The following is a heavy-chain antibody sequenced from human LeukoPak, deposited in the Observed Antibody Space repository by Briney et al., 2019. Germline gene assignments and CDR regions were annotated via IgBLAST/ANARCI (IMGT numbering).Heavy chain of an antibody. CDR3: ARDNGPGYDILTGYYRGFDY. CDR2: ISAYNGNT. CDR1: VYTFTSYG. Sequence: ASVKVSCKDSVYTFTSYGISWVRQAPGQGLEWMGWISAYNGNTNYAQKLQGRVTMTTDTSTRTAYMELRSLRSDDTAVYYCARDNGPGYDILTGYYRGFDYWGQGTLVTVSS. D-gene: IGHD3-9*01. V-gene: IGHV1-18*01. J-gene: IGHJ4*02.